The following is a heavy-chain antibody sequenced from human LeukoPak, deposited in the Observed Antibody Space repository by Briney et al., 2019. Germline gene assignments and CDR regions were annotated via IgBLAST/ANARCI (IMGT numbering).Heavy chain of an antibody. D-gene: IGHD2-2*01. CDR1: GFTFNRYS. CDR2: ISSSGSTI. CDR3: ARDPGAEYCSSTSCYYYYYMDV. J-gene: IGHJ6*03. V-gene: IGHV3-48*04. Sequence: GGSLRLSCAASGFTFNRYSMNWIRQAPGKGLEWVSYISSSGSTIYYADSVKGRFTISRDNAKNSLYLQMNSLRAEDTAVYYCARDPGAEYCSSTSCYYYYYMDVWGKGTTVTVSS.